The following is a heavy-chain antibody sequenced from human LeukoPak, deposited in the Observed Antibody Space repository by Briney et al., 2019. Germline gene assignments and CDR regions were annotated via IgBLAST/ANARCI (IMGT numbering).Heavy chain of an antibody. J-gene: IGHJ4*02. V-gene: IGHV3-30*02. CDR3: ARDLTTIVGATGY. CDR2: IRYDGSNK. D-gene: IGHD1-26*01. Sequence: GGSLRLSCAASGFTFSSYGMHWVRQAPGKGLEWVAFIRYDGSNKYYADSVKGRFTISRDNAKNSLYLQMNSLRAEDTAVYYCARDLTTIVGATGYWGQGTLVTVSS. CDR1: GFTFSSYG.